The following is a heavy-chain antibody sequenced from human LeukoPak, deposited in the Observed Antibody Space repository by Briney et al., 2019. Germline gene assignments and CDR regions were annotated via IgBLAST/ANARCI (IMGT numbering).Heavy chain of an antibody. D-gene: IGHD6-19*01. V-gene: IGHV4-59*01. CDR1: GGSISTYY. J-gene: IGHJ4*02. CDR3: ARQVYNSGWLGIDY. CDR2: VYYTGIT. Sequence: SETLSVTCTVSGGSISTYYWNWIRQPPGKGLEWIGFVYYTGITNYNPSLKSRVTISVDTSKNQFSLRLTSVTAADTAIYYCARQVYNSGWLGIDYWGQGTLVTVSS.